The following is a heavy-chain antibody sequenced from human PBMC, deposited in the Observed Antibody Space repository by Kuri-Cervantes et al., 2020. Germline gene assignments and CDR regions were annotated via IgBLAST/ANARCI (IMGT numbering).Heavy chain of an antibody. D-gene: IGHD3-16*01. CDR2: ISWNSGSI. Sequence: LSLTCAASGFTFGNSDMHWVRQATGKGLEWVSGISWNSGSIGYADSVKGRFTISRDNAKNSLYLQMNSLRAEDTAVYYCAKDRSGVITFGGVFPNWGQGTLVTVSS. CDR3: AKDRSGVITFGGVFPN. V-gene: IGHV3-9*01. J-gene: IGHJ4*02. CDR1: GFTFGNSD.